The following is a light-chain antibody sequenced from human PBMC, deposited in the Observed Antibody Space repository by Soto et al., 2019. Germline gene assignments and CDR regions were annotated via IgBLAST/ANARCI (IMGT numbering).Light chain of an antibody. CDR3: SSYAGSNNLRYV. V-gene: IGLV2-8*01. J-gene: IGLJ1*01. CDR1: SSDVGGYNY. Sequence: QSVLTQPPSASGSPGRSVTISCTGTSSDVGGYNYVSWYQQHPGKARKLMIYEVSKRPSGVPDRFSGSKSGNTASLTVSGLQAEDEADYYCSSYAGSNNLRYVCGTGTKVTVL. CDR2: EVS.